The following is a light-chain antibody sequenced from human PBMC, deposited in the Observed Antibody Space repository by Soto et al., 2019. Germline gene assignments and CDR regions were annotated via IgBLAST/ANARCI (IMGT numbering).Light chain of an antibody. J-gene: IGKJ1*01. Sequence: DIQMTQSPSSLSASIGDRVTITCQASQNITNNLSWYQQKPGKAPNLLIYHASKLAKGVTSRFSGSGSGPDFTLTISSLQPEDFATYYCQQSYSSPPTFGQGTKVDI. CDR2: HAS. V-gene: IGKV1-39*01. CDR3: QQSYSSPPT. CDR1: QNITNN.